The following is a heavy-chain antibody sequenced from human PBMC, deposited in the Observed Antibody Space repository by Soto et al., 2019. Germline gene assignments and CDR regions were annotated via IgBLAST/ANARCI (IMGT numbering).Heavy chain of an antibody. V-gene: IGHV3-23*01. CDR3: AKDRPNYFVSPWAYYEPGGDC. CDR2: FTGSGATA. Sequence: EVQLLESGGDVVQPGGSLRLSCAASGFAFRTYAMSWVRQAPGRGLEWVSSFTGSGATAFYPDFVRGRFTISRDNSKNTLYLQMNRLRVEDTALYYCAKDRPNYFVSPWAYYEPGGDCWGQGTLVTVSS. J-gene: IGHJ1*01. D-gene: IGHD3-22*01. CDR1: GFAFRTYA.